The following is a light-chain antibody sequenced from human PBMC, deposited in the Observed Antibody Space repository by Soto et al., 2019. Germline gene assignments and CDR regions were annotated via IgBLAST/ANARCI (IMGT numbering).Light chain of an antibody. V-gene: IGLV2-8*01. J-gene: IGLJ2*01. CDR2: EVT. Sequence: QSALTQPPSESGSPGQSVTISCTGTISDVGRYFYVSWYQQHPGKGPKLIIYEVTKRPSGVPDRFSGSKSGNTASLTVSGLQVEDQADYYCSIYAGGDSVIFGGGTKVTV. CDR3: SIYAGGDSVI. CDR1: ISDVGRYFY.